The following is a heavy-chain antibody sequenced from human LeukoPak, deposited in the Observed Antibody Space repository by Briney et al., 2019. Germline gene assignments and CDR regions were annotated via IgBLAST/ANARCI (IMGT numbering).Heavy chain of an antibody. CDR2: INTDGSST. J-gene: IGHJ3*02. CDR1: GFTFNRYW. V-gene: IGHV3-74*01. Sequence: GGSLRLSCAASGFTFNRYWMHWVRQAPGKGLVWVSRINTDGSSTSYADSVKGRFTTSRDNAKNTLYLQMNGLRADDTAVYYCTSDGYRNFGAAFDIWGQGTLVTVSS. CDR3: TSDGYRNFGAAFDI. D-gene: IGHD4-11*01.